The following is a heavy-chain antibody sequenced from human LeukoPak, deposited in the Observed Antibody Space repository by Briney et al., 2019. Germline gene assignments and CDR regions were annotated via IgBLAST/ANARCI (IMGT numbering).Heavy chain of an antibody. CDR1: GYTFTGYY. CDR3: ARTHCSSTSCYPFFDY. CDR2: INPNSGGT. D-gene: IGHD2-2*01. J-gene: IGHJ4*02. V-gene: IGHV1-2*02. Sequence: VASVKVSCKASGYTFTGYYMYWVRQAPGQGPEWMGWINPNSGGTNYAQKFQGRVTMTRDTSISTAYMGLSRLRSDDTAVYYCARTHCSSTSCYPFFDYWGQGILVTVSS.